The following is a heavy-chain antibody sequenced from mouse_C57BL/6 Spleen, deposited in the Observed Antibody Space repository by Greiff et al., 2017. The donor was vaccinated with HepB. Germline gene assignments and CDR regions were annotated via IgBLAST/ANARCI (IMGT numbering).Heavy chain of an antibody. D-gene: IGHD2-5*01. CDR3: ASEAYSKGFAY. J-gene: IGHJ3*01. CDR1: GFSLTSYG. V-gene: IGHV2-6*01. CDR2: IWGVGST. Sequence: VMLVESGPGLVAPSQSLSITCTVSGFSLTSYGVDWVRQSPGKGLEWLGVIWGVGSTNYNSALKSRLSISKDNSKSQVFLKMNSLQTDDTAMYYCASEAYSKGFAYWGQGTLVTVSA.